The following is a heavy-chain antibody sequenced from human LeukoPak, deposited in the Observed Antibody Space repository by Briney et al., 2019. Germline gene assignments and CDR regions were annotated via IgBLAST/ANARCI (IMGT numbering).Heavy chain of an antibody. Sequence: PSETLSLTCTVSGVSISSYYWSWIRQPPGKGLEWIGYMYYDGTTNYNPSLKSRVTISVDTSKNQFSLKLKSVTAADTAVYYCARVSSTDYYNNRGWFDPWGQGTLVTVSS. CDR3: ARVSSTDYYNNRGWFDP. CDR1: GVSISSYY. D-gene: IGHD3-22*01. CDR2: MYYDGTT. J-gene: IGHJ5*02. V-gene: IGHV4-59*01.